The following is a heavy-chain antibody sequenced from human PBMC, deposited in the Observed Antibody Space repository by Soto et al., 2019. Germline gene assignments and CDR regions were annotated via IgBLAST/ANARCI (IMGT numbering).Heavy chain of an antibody. CDR1: GFTFGDYA. CDR2: IRSKAYGGTT. V-gene: IGHV3-49*03. CDR3: TRDLQPGMFYYYYMDV. Sequence: GGSLRLSCTASGFTFGDYAMSWFRQAPGKGLEWVGFIRSKAYGGTTEYAASVKGRFTISRDDSKSIAYLQMNSLKTEDTAVYYCTRDLQPGMFYYYYMDVWGKGTTVTVSS. D-gene: IGHD3-10*02. J-gene: IGHJ6*03.